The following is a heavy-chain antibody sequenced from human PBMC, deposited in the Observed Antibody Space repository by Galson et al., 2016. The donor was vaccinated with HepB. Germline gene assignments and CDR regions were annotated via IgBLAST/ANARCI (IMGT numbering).Heavy chain of an antibody. J-gene: IGHJ3*02. CDR3: ARDTLSYNSDSWEDVFDI. Sequence: SVKVSCKASGYTFAKYGFTWVRQAPGQGLEWMGWISVSTGNTNYAQNVQDRLTLTSDAATNTAYMELRSLTSDDTAVYYCARDTLSYNSDSWEDVFDIWGQGTKVIVSS. D-gene: IGHD3/OR15-3a*01. CDR2: ISVSTGNT. CDR1: GYTFAKYG. V-gene: IGHV1-18*01.